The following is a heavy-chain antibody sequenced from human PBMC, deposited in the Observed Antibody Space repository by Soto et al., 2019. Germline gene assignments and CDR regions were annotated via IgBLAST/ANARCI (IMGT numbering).Heavy chain of an antibody. V-gene: IGHV1-69*06. Sequence: EASVKVSCKASGGTFSSYAISWVRQAPGQGLEWMGGIIPIFGTANYAQKFQGRVTITADKSTSTAYMELSSLRSEDTAVYYCARVGVGATRGDYYYGMDVWGQGTTVTVSS. CDR2: IIPIFGTA. D-gene: IGHD1-26*01. CDR3: ARVGVGATRGDYYYGMDV. J-gene: IGHJ6*02. CDR1: GGTFSSYA.